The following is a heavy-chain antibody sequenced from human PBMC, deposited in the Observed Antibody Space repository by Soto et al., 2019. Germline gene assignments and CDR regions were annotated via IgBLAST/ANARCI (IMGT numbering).Heavy chain of an antibody. CDR3: TRHTVDY. CDR2: VRSKTQNYAT. Sequence: GGSLRLSCVVSGFSLSDSAIHWVRQASRKGLEWVGRVRSKTQNYATEFAASVRGRFTISRDESKKTIYLHMSGLKTEDTAVYYCTRHTVDYWGQGTPVTVSS. V-gene: IGHV3-73*01. J-gene: IGHJ4*02. D-gene: IGHD4-4*01. CDR1: GFSLSDSA.